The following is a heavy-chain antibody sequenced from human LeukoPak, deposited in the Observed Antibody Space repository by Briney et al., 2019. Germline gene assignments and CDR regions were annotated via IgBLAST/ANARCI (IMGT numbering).Heavy chain of an antibody. D-gene: IGHD6-13*01. V-gene: IGHV4-59*08. J-gene: IGHJ4*02. CDR3: ARQGRSWYEIDY. Sequence: SETLSLTCTVSGGSISTYWTWIRQPPGKGLEWIGYIYYTGATSYNPSLKSRVTISVDTSKNQFSLNLSSVTAADTAVYYCARQGRSWYEIDYWGQGTLVTVSS. CDR1: GGSISTY. CDR2: IYYTGAT.